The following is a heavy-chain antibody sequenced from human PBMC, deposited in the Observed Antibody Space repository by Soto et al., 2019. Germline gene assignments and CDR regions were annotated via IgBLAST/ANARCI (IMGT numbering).Heavy chain of an antibody. V-gene: IGHV4-34*01. CDR1: GGSFSGYY. Sequence: PSETLSLTCAVYGGSFSGYYWSWIRQPPGKGLEWIGEINHSGSTNYNPSLKSRVTISVDTSKNQFSLKLSSVTAADTAVYYCARAPKFNVRPMTTVATWGLDYWDQGTLVTVSS. D-gene: IGHD4-17*01. J-gene: IGHJ4*02. CDR3: ARAPKFNVRPMTTVATWGLDY. CDR2: INHSGST.